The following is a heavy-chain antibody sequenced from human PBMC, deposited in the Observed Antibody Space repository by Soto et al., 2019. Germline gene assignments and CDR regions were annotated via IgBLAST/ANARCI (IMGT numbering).Heavy chain of an antibody. D-gene: IGHD3-22*01. CDR3: ARADHTMMAPDP. Sequence: ASVKVSCKASGYTFTSYAMHWVRQAPGQRLEWMGWINAGNGNTKYSQKFQGRVTMTRDTSTNTVYMELSSLRSEDTAVYYCARADHTMMAPDPWGQGTLVTVSS. CDR2: INAGNGNT. J-gene: IGHJ5*02. CDR1: GYTFTSYA. V-gene: IGHV1-3*01.